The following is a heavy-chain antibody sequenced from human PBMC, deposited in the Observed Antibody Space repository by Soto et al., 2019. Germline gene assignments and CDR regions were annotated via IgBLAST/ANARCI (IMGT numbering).Heavy chain of an antibody. D-gene: IGHD4-17*01. CDR3: ARKRRGDYLDY. V-gene: IGHV3-33*01. CDR1: GFTFSSYG. Sequence: HPGGSLRLSCAASGFTFSSYGMHWVRQAPGKGLEWVAVIWYDGSNKYYADSVKGRFTISRDNSKNTLYLQMNSLRAEDTAVYYCARKRRGDYLDYWGQGTLVTVSS. CDR2: IWYDGSNK. J-gene: IGHJ4*02.